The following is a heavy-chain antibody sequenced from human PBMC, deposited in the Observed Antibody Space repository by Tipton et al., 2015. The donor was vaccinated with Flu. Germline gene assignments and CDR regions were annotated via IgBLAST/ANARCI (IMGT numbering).Heavy chain of an antibody. Sequence: QSGAEVKKPGASVKVSCKASGYTFTSYGISWVRQAPGQGLEWMGWISAYNGNTNYAQKLQGRVTMTTDTSTSTAYMELRSLRSDDTAVYYCARDRRYFDWFPGPTPSFDIWGQGTMVTVSS. CDR2: ISAYNGNT. J-gene: IGHJ3*02. CDR1: GYTFTSYG. D-gene: IGHD3-9*01. V-gene: IGHV1-18*04. CDR3: ARDRRYFDWFPGPTPSFDI.